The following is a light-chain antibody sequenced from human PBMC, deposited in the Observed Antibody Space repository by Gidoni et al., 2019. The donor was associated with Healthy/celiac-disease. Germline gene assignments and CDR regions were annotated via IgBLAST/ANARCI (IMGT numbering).Light chain of an antibody. V-gene: IGKV3-20*01. CDR3: QQYGSTPWLT. CDR2: SAS. CDR1: QSVSSSY. J-gene: IGKJ4*01. Sequence: IVLTQSPGSLSLSPGERATLSCRASQSVSSSYLAWYQQKPGQAPRLLIYSASSRATGIPDRFSGGGSGTNFTLTISRLEPEDFAVYYCQQYGSTPWLTFGGGTKVEIK.